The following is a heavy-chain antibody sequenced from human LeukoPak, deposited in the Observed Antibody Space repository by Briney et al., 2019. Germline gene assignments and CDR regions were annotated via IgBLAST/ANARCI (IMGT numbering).Heavy chain of an antibody. J-gene: IGHJ1*01. D-gene: IGHD3-22*01. Sequence: ASVKVSCKASGGTFSSYAISWVRQAPGQGLEWMGRIIPIFGTANYAQKFQGRVTITTDESTSTAYMELSSLRSEDTAVYYCARLEGQGYYYDSSGSHRQHFQHWGQGILVTVSS. CDR1: GGTFSSYA. CDR2: IIPIFGTA. V-gene: IGHV1-69*05. CDR3: ARLEGQGYYYDSSGSHRQHFQH.